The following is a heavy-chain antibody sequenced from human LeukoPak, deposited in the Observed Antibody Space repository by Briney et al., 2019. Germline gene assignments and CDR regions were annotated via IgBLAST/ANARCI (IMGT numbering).Heavy chain of an antibody. CDR1: GASIGSGSYY. J-gene: IGHJ4*02. CDR3: ARERTAPRFGDFLY. D-gene: IGHD3-10*01. V-gene: IGHV4-61*02. CDR2: IDASGST. Sequence: PSETLSLTCTVSGASIGSGSYYWSWIRQPAGKGLEWIGRIDASGSTDYNPSLMSRVTISLDTSKNQFSLRLNSVTAADSAVYFCARERTAPRFGDFLYWGQGSRVSVSS.